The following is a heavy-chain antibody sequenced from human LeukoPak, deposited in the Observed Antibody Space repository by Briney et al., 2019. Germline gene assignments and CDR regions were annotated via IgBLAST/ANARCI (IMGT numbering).Heavy chain of an antibody. CDR3: AKDRTYSGYDALDH. V-gene: IGHV3-9*01. J-gene: IGHJ4*02. CDR1: GFTFDDYS. D-gene: IGHD5-12*01. Sequence: PGGSLRLSCAASGFTFDDYSMHWVRQAPGRGLEWVAGISWNSGSAGYADSVKGRFTISRDNAKKSLFLQMNSLRTEDTALYYCAKDRTYSGYDALDHWGQGTLATVSS. CDR2: ISWNSGSA.